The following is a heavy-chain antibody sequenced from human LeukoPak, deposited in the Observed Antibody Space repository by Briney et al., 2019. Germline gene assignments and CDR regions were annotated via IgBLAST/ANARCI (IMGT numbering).Heavy chain of an antibody. CDR3: ARRGDGYNSPYYFDY. V-gene: IGHV4-39*01. Sequence: PSETLSLTCTVSGGSISSSSYYWGWIRQPPGKGLGWIGSIYYSGSTYYNPSLKSRVTISVDTSKNQFSLKLSSVTAADTAVYYCARRGDGYNSPYYFDYWGQGTLVTVSS. CDR2: IYYSGST. CDR1: GGSISSSSYY. D-gene: IGHD5-12*01. J-gene: IGHJ4*02.